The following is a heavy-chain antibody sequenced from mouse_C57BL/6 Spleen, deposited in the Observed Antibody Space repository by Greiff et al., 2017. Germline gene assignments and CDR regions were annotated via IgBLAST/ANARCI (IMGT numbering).Heavy chain of an antibody. D-gene: IGHD1-1*01. Sequence: QVQLKESGAELVRPGASVTLSCKASGYTFTDYEMHWVKQTPVHGLEWIGAIDPETGGTAYNQKFKGKAILTADKSSSTAYMELRSLTSEDSAVYYCTRRYEGFAYWGQGTLVTVSA. CDR1: GYTFTDYE. CDR3: TRRYEGFAY. CDR2: IDPETGGT. V-gene: IGHV1-15*01. J-gene: IGHJ3*01.